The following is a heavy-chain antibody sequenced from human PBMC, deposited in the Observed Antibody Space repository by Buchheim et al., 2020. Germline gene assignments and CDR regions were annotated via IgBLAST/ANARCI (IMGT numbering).Heavy chain of an antibody. D-gene: IGHD1-7*01. CDR2: VSISGSTI. CDR3: ARENNRNYGRVDY. J-gene: IGHJ4*02. CDR1: GFTFSNCE. V-gene: IGHV3-48*03. Sequence: EVQLVESGGGLVQPGGSLRLSCAASGFTFSNCEMNWVRQAPGKGLEWVSYVSISGSTINYADSVKGRFTVSRDNAKNSLDLKMTSMRAEDTAVYYCARENNRNYGRVDYWGQGTL.